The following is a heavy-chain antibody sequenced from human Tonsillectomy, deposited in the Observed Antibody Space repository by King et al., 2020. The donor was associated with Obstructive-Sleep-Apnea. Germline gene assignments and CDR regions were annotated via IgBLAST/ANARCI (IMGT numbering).Heavy chain of an antibody. V-gene: IGHV4-31*03. CDR1: GGSISGGIYY. J-gene: IGHJ2*01. CDR2: IYHSGTT. D-gene: IGHD4-17*01. Sequence: QRQEAGPGLVKPSQTLPLTCTVSGGSISGGIYYWSWIRQRPGKGLEWIGYIYHSGTTYYNPSLKSRITLSVDTSKNQFSLKVNSVTAADAAVYFCARSFGDYSHWYFDLWGRGTLVTVSS. CDR3: ARSFGDYSHWYFDL.